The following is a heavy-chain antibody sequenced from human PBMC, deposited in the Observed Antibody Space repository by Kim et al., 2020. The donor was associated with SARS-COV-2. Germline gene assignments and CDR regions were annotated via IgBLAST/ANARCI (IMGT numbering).Heavy chain of an antibody. J-gene: IGHJ6*01. Sequence: SETLSLTCAVYGGSFSGYYWSWIRQPPGKGLEWIGEINHSGSTNYNPSLKSRVTISVDTSKNQFSLKLSSVTAADTAVYYCARGEQLVLEYYYYGMDVWG. D-gene: IGHD6-6*01. CDR2: INHSGST. V-gene: IGHV4-34*01. CDR1: GGSFSGYY. CDR3: ARGEQLVLEYYYYGMDV.